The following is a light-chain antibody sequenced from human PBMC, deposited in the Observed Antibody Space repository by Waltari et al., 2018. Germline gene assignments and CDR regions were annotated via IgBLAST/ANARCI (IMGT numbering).Light chain of an antibody. Sequence: EIVLTQSPATLSLSPGERATLSCRASQSVSSYLAWNQQKPGQAPRLLIYDASTRATGIPARFSGSESGTDFTLTITNLEPEDSAVYYCNQRATWPRTFGQGTKVEIK. V-gene: IGKV3-11*01. CDR1: QSVSSY. CDR2: DAS. CDR3: NQRATWPRT. J-gene: IGKJ1*01.